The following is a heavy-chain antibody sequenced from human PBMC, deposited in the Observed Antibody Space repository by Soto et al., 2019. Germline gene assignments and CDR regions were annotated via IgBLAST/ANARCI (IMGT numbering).Heavy chain of an antibody. CDR1: GFSLSTSGVG. CDR2: IYWNDDN. CDR3: AHTIGAYRYTN. V-gene: IGHV2-5*01. J-gene: IGHJ3*01. D-gene: IGHD5-18*01. Sequence: SGPTLVNPTQTLTLTCTFSGFSLSTSGVGVGWIRQPPGKALEWLAVIYWNDDNHYCPSLRSRLTVTKDTSKNQVVLTMTNMDPVDSATYYCAHTIGAYRYTNWGQGTMVTVSS.